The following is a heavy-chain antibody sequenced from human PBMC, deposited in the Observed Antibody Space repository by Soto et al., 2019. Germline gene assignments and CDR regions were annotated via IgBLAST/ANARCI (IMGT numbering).Heavy chain of an antibody. V-gene: IGHV1-69*05. J-gene: IGHJ6*03. CDR1: GGTFSSYA. CDR2: IIPIFGTA. D-gene: IGHD5-12*01. CDR3: ARGNIIVATIRDYYYYYMDV. Sequence: SVKVSCKASGGTFSSYAISWVRQAPGQGLEWMGMIIPIFGTANYAQKFQGRVTMTTDASTTTVYMELSGLRSEDTAVYYCARGNIIVATIRDYYYYYMDVWGKGTTVTVSS.